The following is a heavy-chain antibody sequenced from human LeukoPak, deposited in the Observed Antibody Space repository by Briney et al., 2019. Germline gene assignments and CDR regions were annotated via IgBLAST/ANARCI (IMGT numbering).Heavy chain of an antibody. D-gene: IGHD3-10*01. V-gene: IGHV3-7*01. CDR2: IKEDGTEK. CDR1: GFTFNSYW. J-gene: IGHJ4*02. CDR3: ARDFSGEFDY. Sequence: GGSLSLSCAASGFTFNSYWMNWVRQAPGKGLEWVASIKEDGTEKYYVDSVKGQFTISRDNAKNSLYLQMNSLRAEDTALYYCARDFSGEFDYWGQGTLVTVSS.